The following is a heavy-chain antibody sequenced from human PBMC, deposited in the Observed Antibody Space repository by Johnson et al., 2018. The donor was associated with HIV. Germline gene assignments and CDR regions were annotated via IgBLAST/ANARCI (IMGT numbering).Heavy chain of an antibody. D-gene: IGHD3-3*01. V-gene: IGHV3-9*01. Sequence: EVQLVESGGGLVQPGRSLRLSCTASGFTFDDYAMHWVRQAPGKGLEWVSGISWNSGSIGYADSVKGRFTISRDNAKNSLYLQMNSLRAEDTAVYYCARDRRITIFGSGRAVQSNDAFDIWGQGTMVTVSS. CDR3: ARDRRITIFGSGRAVQSNDAFDI. J-gene: IGHJ3*02. CDR2: ISWNSGSI. CDR1: GFTFDDYA.